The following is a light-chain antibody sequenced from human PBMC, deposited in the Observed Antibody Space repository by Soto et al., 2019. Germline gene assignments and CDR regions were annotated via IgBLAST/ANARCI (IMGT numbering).Light chain of an antibody. CDR2: AAS. CDR3: QQSYSTPVT. Sequence: DIQLTQSPSFLSASEGDRVTITCQASQGISNSLNWFQQKPGKAPKLLIYAASSLQSGVPSRFSGSGSGTDFTLTISSLQPEDFATYYCQQSYSTPVTFGQGTKVDIK. V-gene: IGKV1-39*01. J-gene: IGKJ1*01. CDR1: QGISNS.